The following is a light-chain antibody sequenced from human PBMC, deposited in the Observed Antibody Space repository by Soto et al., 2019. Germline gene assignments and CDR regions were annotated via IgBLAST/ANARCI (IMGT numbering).Light chain of an antibody. V-gene: IGKV3-20*01. CDR1: QSVSSSY. Sequence: DIVLTQSPGTLSLSPGEGATLSCRASQSVSSSYLAWDQQKPGQAPRLLIFAASSRATGIPDRFSGSGSETDFTLTISRLEPEDFAVYYCQQYGSSPYTFGQGTKLEIK. CDR2: AAS. J-gene: IGKJ2*01. CDR3: QQYGSSPYT.